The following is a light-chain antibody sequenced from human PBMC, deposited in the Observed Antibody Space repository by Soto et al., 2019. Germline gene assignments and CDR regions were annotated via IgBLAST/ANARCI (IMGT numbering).Light chain of an antibody. Sequence: QSVLTQPASVSGSPGQSITISCTGTSSDVGGYNYVSWFQQHPGKAPKLMIYDVSNRPSGVSNRFSGSKSANTASLTISGLQAEDEADYYCSSYTSSSTRVFGTGTKLTVL. CDR1: SSDVGGYNY. J-gene: IGLJ1*01. CDR3: SSYTSSSTRV. CDR2: DVS. V-gene: IGLV2-14*03.